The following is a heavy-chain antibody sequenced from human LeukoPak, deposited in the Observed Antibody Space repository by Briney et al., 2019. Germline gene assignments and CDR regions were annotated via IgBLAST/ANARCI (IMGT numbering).Heavy chain of an antibody. CDR3: ARDFEQLVVDY. V-gene: IGHV1-18*01. J-gene: IGHJ4*02. CDR1: GYTFISFG. CDR2: ISAYNGNT. Sequence: GSVKVSCKASGYTFISFGINWVRQAPGQGREWMGWISAYNGNTNYAQKLQGRVTMTTDTSTSTAYMELRSLRSDDTAVYYCARDFEQLVVDYWGQGTLVTVSS. D-gene: IGHD6-13*01.